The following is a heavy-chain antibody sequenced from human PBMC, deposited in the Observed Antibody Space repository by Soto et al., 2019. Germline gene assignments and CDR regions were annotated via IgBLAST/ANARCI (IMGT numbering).Heavy chain of an antibody. D-gene: IGHD6-19*01. Sequence: EVKLLESGGGLVQPGGSLRLSCEASGFTFNNYAMSWVSQDPGKGLEWVSGISASGGRTYDADSVKGRFTISRDSSKSTLYLQMNSLRVEDTAVYYCAKDRARYSSGWFPFDYWGQGTLVTVSS. CDR1: GFTFNNYA. V-gene: IGHV3-23*01. CDR2: ISASGGRT. J-gene: IGHJ4*02. CDR3: AKDRARYSSGWFPFDY.